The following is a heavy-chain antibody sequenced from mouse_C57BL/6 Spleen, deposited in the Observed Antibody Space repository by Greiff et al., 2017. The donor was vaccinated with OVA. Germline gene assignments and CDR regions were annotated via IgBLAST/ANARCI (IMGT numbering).Heavy chain of an antibody. J-gene: IGHJ2*01. D-gene: IGHD1-1*02. CDR1: GFTFTDYY. CDR2: IRNKANGCTT. Sequence: EVKVVESGGGLVQPGGSLSLSCAASGFTFTDYYMSWVRQPPGKALAWLGFIRNKANGCTTEYSASVQGRFTISRDKSQSSLYLKRNALRAEDSATYYCARSSGGGFDDRGKGTTLTVSS. CDR3: ARSSGGGFDD. V-gene: IGHV7-3*01.